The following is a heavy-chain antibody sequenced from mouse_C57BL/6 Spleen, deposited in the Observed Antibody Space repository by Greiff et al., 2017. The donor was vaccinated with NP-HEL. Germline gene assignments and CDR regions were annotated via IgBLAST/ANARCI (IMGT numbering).Heavy chain of an antibody. J-gene: IGHJ1*03. CDR1: GFTFSDYG. CDR2: ISSGSSTI. Sequence: EVQVVESGGGLVKPGGSLKLSCAASGFTFSDYGMHWVRQAPEKGLEWVAYISSGSSTIYYADTVKGRFTISRDNAKNTLFLQMTSLRSEDTAMYYCARTFYYGTGYFDVWGTGTTVTVSS. D-gene: IGHD1-1*01. V-gene: IGHV5-17*01. CDR3: ARTFYYGTGYFDV.